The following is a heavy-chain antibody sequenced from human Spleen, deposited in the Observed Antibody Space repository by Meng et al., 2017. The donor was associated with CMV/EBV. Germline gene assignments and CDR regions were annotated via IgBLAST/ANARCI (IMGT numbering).Heavy chain of an antibody. V-gene: IGHV2-5*02. CDR2: IYWDDDK. Sequence: QISLEEACPSLVKHTQSLTLTCTFSGFSLSTSGVGVGWIRQPPGKALEWLALIYWDDDKRYSPSLKSRLTITKDTSKNQVVLTMTNMDPVDTATYYCAHRPRPNLPFDYWGQGTLVTVSS. CDR3: AHRPRPNLPFDY. J-gene: IGHJ4*02. CDR1: GFSLSTSGVG.